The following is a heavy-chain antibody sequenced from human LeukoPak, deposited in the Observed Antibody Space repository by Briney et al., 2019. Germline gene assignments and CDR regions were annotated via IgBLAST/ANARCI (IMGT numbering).Heavy chain of an antibody. CDR3: VRRDNTGWNYFDH. D-gene: IGHD6-19*01. CDR1: GGSINSHY. CDR2: IYYSERT. V-gene: IGHV4-59*08. Sequence: SDTLSLTCTVSGGSINSHYWSWIRQPPGKGLQWIGDIYYSERTIYNPSLRSRVTISVDTSKNQLSLKLTSVLAADTAMYYCVRRDNTGWNYFDHWGQGILVTVSS. J-gene: IGHJ4*02.